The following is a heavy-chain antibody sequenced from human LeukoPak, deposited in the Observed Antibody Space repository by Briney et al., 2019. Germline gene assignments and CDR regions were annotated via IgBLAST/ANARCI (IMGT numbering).Heavy chain of an antibody. V-gene: IGHV4-34*01. D-gene: IGHD5-18*01. CDR2: INHSGST. CDR3: ARGRGYSYGSRGFDY. J-gene: IGHJ4*02. CDR1: GGSFSGYY. Sequence: SETLSLTCAVYGGSFSGYYWSWIRQPPGKGLEWIGEINHSGSTNHNPSLKSRVTISVDTSKNQFSLKLSSVTAADTAVYYCARGRGYSYGSRGFDYWGQGTLVTVSS.